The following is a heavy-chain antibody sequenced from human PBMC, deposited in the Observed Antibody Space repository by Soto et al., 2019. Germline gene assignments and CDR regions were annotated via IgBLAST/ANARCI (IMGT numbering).Heavy chain of an antibody. V-gene: IGHV1-2*02. CDR3: ARESEAAAGTSSFDWFDP. CDR1: GYTFTGYY. D-gene: IGHD6-13*01. J-gene: IGHJ5*02. Sequence: GASVKVSCKASGYTFTGYYMHWVRQAPGQGLEWMGWINPNSGGTNYAQKFQGRVTMTRDTSISTAYMELSRLRSDDTAVYYCARESEAAAGTSSFDWFDPWGQGTLVTVSS. CDR2: INPNSGGT.